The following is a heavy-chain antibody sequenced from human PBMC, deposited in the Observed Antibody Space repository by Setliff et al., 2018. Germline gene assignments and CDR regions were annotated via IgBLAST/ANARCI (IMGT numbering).Heavy chain of an antibody. CDR2: ITHRRVT. J-gene: IGHJ6*03. V-gene: IGHV4-31*02. Sequence: RSQTLSLPCAVSGDSIKSNAYYWIWIRQPPGEGLEWIGEITHRRVTTYNPSLQSRAAISLDTSKRRFSLKLGSVSAADTAVYYCARGRDVFPVPPYMDVWAEGTTVTVS. CDR3: ARGRDVFPVPPYMDV. D-gene: IGHD3-10*02. CDR1: GDSIKSNAYY.